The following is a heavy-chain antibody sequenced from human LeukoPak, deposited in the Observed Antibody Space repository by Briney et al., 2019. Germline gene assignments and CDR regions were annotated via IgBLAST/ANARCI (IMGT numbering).Heavy chain of an antibody. Sequence: PSETLSLTCTVSGGSISSYYWSWIRQPPGKGLEWIGYIYYSGSTNYNPSLKSRVTISVDTSKNQFSLKLSSVTAADTAVYYCARRHCSSTSCPFDIWGQGTMVTVSS. CDR1: GGSISSYY. CDR3: ARRHCSSTSCPFDI. V-gene: IGHV4-59*08. J-gene: IGHJ3*02. D-gene: IGHD2-2*01. CDR2: IYYSGST.